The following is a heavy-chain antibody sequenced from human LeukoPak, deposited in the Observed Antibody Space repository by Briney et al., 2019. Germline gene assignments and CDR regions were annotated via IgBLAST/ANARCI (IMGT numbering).Heavy chain of an antibody. CDR1: GFTFSDYY. CDR3: ARFSLGPSAFDI. CDR2: ISSSGTNT. V-gene: IGHV3-11*04. Sequence: GGSLRLSCAASGFTFSDYYMSWIRQAPGKGLEWVSFISSSGTNTYSTDSVKGRFTISRDNAKNSLYLQMSSLRAEDTALYYCARFSLGPSAFDIWGQGTMVTVSS. J-gene: IGHJ3*02. D-gene: IGHD2/OR15-2a*01.